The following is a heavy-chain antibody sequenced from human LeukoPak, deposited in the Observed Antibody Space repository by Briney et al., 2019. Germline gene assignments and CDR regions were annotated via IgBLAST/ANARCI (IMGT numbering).Heavy chain of an antibody. J-gene: IGHJ4*02. CDR1: GFTFSSYW. CDR2: INSDGSST. CDR3: ARGETGLAVATIFGC. V-gene: IGHV3-74*01. Sequence: GGSLKLSCAASGFTFSSYWMHWVRQAPGKGLVWVSRINSDGSSTTYADSMKGRFTISRDNAKNTLYLQMNSLRAEDTAVYYCARGETGLAVATIFGCWGPGTLVTVSS. D-gene: IGHD6-19*01.